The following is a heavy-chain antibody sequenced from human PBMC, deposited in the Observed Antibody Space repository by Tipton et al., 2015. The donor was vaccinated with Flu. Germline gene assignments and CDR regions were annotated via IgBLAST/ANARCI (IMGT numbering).Heavy chain of an antibody. J-gene: IGHJ4*02. CDR3: ARDHYYGSGEDS. D-gene: IGHD3-10*01. CDR1: GFSISSNY. V-gene: IGHV3-66*02. Sequence: GSLRLSCAVSGFSISSNYMSWVRQAPGKGLEWVSGVYSGGRTYYADSVEGRFTISRDTSTNTVFLQMNSLRAEDSALYYCARDHYYGSGEDSWGQGTLVTVSS. CDR2: VYSGGRT.